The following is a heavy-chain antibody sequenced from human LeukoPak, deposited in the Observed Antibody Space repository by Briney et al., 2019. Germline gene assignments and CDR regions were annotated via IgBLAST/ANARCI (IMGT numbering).Heavy chain of an antibody. CDR3: ARDCSSTSCYVYYMDV. V-gene: IGHV1-8*01. CDR2: MNPNSGNT. Sequence: GASVKVSCKASGYAFTSYDINWVRQATGQGLEWMGWMNPNSGNTGYAQKFQGRVTMTRNTSISTAYVELSSLRSEDTAVYYCARDCSSTSCYVYYMDVWGKGTTVTVSS. D-gene: IGHD2-2*01. CDR1: GYAFTSYD. J-gene: IGHJ6*03.